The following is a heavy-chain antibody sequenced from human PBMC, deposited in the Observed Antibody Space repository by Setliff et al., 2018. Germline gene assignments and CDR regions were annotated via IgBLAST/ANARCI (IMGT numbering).Heavy chain of an antibody. J-gene: IGHJ4*02. CDR3: VTDPPFSGWSFDS. Sequence: PGGSLRLSCAASGFTFSTYRMHWVRQAPGKGLEWVAVILDDGVKKYHADSVKGRFTISRDNSKNTLYLQMNSLRAEDTAMYYCVTDPPFSGWSFDSWGQGTLVTVSS. D-gene: IGHD6-19*01. CDR2: ILDDGVKK. V-gene: IGHV3-33*08. CDR1: GFTFSTYR.